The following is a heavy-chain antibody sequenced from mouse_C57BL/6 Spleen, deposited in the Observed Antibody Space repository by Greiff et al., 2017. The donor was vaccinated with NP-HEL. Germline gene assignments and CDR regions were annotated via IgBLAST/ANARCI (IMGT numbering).Heavy chain of an antibody. V-gene: IGHV1-81*01. D-gene: IGHD2-1*01. J-gene: IGHJ3*01. CDR2: IYPRSGNT. Sequence: QVQLKESGAELARPGASVKLSCKASGYTFTSYGISWVKQRTGQGLEWIGEIYPRSGNTYYNEKFKGKATLTADKSSSTAYMELRSLTSEDSAVYFCARDGNYGNPAWFAYWGQGTLVTVSA. CDR3: ARDGNYGNPAWFAY. CDR1: GYTFTSYG.